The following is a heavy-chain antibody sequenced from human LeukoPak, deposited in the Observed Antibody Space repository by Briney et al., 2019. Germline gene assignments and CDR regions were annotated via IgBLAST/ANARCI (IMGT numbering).Heavy chain of an antibody. CDR3: ARVPRITMVRGVSGTFVY. J-gene: IGHJ4*02. D-gene: IGHD3-10*01. Sequence: ASVKVSCKASGYTFTGYYMHWVRQAPGQGLEWMGWINTNSGGTNYAQKFQGRVTMTRDTSISTAYMELSSLRSDDTAVYYCARVPRITMVRGVSGTFVYWGQGTLVTVSS. CDR2: INTNSGGT. CDR1: GYTFTGYY. V-gene: IGHV1-2*02.